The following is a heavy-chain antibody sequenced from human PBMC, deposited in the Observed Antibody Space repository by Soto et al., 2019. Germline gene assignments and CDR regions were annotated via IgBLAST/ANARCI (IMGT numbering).Heavy chain of an antibody. CDR2: INHSGST. CDR3: ARGFSRITPIDY. J-gene: IGHJ4*02. D-gene: IGHD3-16*01. CDR1: GGSFSGYY. V-gene: IGHV4-34*01. Sequence: QVQLQQWGAGLLKPSETLSLTCAVYGGSFSGYYWSWIRQPPGKGLEWIGEINHSGSTNYNPSLKSRVTISVDTSKNQFSLKLSSVTAADTAVYYCARGFSRITPIDYWGQGTLVTVSS.